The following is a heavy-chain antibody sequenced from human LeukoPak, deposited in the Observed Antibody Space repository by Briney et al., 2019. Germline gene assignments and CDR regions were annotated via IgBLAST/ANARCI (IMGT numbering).Heavy chain of an antibody. CDR2: INWNGGST. V-gene: IGHV3-20*04. Sequence: TGGSLRLSCAASGFTFDDYGMSWVRQAPGKGLEWVSGINWNGGSTGYADSVKGRFTISRDNAKNSLYLQMNSLRAEDTAVYYCARDLRTADFPNFDYWGQGTLVTVSS. J-gene: IGHJ4*02. CDR1: GFTFDDYG. CDR3: ARDLRTADFPNFDY. D-gene: IGHD2-8*02.